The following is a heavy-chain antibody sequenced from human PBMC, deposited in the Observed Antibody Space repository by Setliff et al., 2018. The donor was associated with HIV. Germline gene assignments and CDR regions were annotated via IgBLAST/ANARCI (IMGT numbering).Heavy chain of an antibody. V-gene: IGHV1-2*06. J-gene: IGHJ6*02. Sequence: GASVKVSCKASGYTFTGYYMHWVRQAPGQGLEWMGRINPNSGDTDYRQKFQGGVTMTRDTSINTAYMELSRLESDDTAVYYCAREIGDYYDSSGYYPPTDYYYGMDVWGQGTTVTVSS. D-gene: IGHD3-22*01. CDR2: INPNSGDT. CDR1: GYTFTGYY. CDR3: AREIGDYYDSSGYYPPTDYYYGMDV.